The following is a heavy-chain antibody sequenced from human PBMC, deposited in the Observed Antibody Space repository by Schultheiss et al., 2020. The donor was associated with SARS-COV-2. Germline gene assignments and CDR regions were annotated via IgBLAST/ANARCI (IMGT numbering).Heavy chain of an antibody. CDR2: IYYSGST. V-gene: IGHV4-59*13. J-gene: IGHJ4*02. Sequence: SETLSLTCAVYGGSFSGYYWSWIRQPPGKGLEWIGYIYYSGSTNYNPSLKSRVSISADTSKSRFSLRLSSVAAADTAVYYCAKEGLGTTVTTQGWGQGTLVTVSS. CDR3: AKEGLGTTVTTQG. CDR1: GGSFSGYY. D-gene: IGHD4-17*01.